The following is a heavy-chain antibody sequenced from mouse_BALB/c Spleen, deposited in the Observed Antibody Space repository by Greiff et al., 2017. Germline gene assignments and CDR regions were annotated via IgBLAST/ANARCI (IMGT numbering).Heavy chain of an antibody. J-gene: IGHJ2*01. Sequence: QVQLKESGPGLVAPSQSLSITCTVSGFSLTGYGVNWVRQPPGKGLEWLGMIWGDGSTDYNSALISRLSISKDNSKSHVFLKMNSLQTDDTARYYCARGTARATLYYFDYWGQGTTLTVSS. CDR2: IWGDGST. CDR3: ARGTARATLYYFDY. D-gene: IGHD3-2*01. CDR1: GFSLTGYG. V-gene: IGHV2-6-7*01.